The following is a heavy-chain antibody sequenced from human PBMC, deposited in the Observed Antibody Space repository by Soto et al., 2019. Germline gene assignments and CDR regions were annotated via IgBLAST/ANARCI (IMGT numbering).Heavy chain of an antibody. Sequence: EVELLESGGGLVQPGGSHRLSCAASGFTFNTFAMSWVRQAPGKGLEWVASISGGGVGTYYAASVKGRFTLSRDNSKNTLFLQMNSLNAENTARYFCAKGLKRASNYYEMDVWGHGTTVTVSS. V-gene: IGHV3-23*01. J-gene: IGHJ6*02. CDR1: GFTFNTFA. CDR3: AKGLKRASNYYEMDV. D-gene: IGHD1-1*01. CDR2: ISGGGVGT.